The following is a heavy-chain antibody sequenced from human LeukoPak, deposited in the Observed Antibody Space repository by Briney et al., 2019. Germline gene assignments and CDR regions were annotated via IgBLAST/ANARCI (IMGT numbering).Heavy chain of an antibody. CDR3: AKDLDYGDYADGNWFDP. Sequence: GGSLRLSCAASGFTVSNNYMTWVRQAPGKGLEWVSLIYSGGSTYYADSVKGRFTISRDNSKNTLYLQMNSLRAEDTAVYYCAKDLDYGDYADGNWFDPWGQGTLVTVSS. CDR2: IYSGGST. V-gene: IGHV3-66*01. J-gene: IGHJ5*02. CDR1: GFTVSNNY. D-gene: IGHD4-17*01.